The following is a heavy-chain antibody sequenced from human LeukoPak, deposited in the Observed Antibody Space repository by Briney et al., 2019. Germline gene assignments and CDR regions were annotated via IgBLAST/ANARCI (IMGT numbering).Heavy chain of an antibody. V-gene: IGHV5-51*07. Sequence: GESLKISCKGSGYSFTSYWIGWVHQMPGKGLEWMGIIYPGDSDTRYSPSFQGQVTISADKSISTAYLQWSSLKASDTAMYYCATRTAYSSGWYDGDYWGQGTLVTVSS. CDR2: IYPGDSDT. J-gene: IGHJ4*02. CDR3: ATRTAYSSGWYDGDY. CDR1: GYSFTSYW. D-gene: IGHD6-19*01.